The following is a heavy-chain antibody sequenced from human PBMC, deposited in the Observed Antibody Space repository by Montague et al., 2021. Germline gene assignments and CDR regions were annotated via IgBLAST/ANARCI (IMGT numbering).Heavy chain of an antibody. Sequence: SKTPSLTCTVSGDSMNTYKWNWIRQPPGKGLEWIGYIYSSGNTNYNPSLKSRVTISVDTSRNQFSLEVSSVTAADTAMYYCAREWSGFDFWGHGTMVTVSS. D-gene: IGHD1-26*01. J-gene: IGHJ3*01. CDR2: IYSSGNT. V-gene: IGHV4-59*01. CDR1: GDSMNTYK. CDR3: AREWSGFDF.